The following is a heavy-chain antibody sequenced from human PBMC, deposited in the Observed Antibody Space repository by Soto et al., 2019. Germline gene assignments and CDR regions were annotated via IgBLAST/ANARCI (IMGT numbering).Heavy chain of an antibody. V-gene: IGHV1-18*01. J-gene: IGHJ4*02. D-gene: IGHD3-10*01. Sequence: ASVKVSSQASCYTFTRYWISWGRQAPGQGLEWRGWISAYNGNTNYAQKLQGRVTMTTDTSTSTAYMELRSLRSDDTAVYYCAREYYYRSGPWYCGQGSLVTVSS. CDR2: ISAYNGNT. CDR1: CYTFTRYW. CDR3: AREYYYRSGPWY.